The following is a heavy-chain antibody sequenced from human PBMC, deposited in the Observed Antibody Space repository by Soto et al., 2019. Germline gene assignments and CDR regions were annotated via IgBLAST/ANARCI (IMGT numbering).Heavy chain of an antibody. CDR3: PRGPNTNTWYRCFKP. J-gene: IGHJ5*02. CDR2: INPSGGTT. V-gene: IGHV1-46*03. Sequence: ASVKVSCKASGYTFTTYYIHWVRQAHGQGLEWMGIINPSGGTTTFAQKFQGRVTMTSDTSTSTVYMELSSLRSEDTALYYCPRGPNTNTWYRCFKPWGQGTLVPVSS. D-gene: IGHD6-13*01. CDR1: GYTFTTYY.